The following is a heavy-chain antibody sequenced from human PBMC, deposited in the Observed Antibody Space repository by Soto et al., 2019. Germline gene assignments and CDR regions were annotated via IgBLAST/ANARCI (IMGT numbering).Heavy chain of an antibody. CDR1: GFTFSSYD. D-gene: IGHD2-8*01. CDR2: ISSNGGPT. V-gene: IGHV3-64D*06. Sequence: PGGSLRLSCSVSGFTFSSYDMNWVRKAPGKGQEYVSSISSNGGPTYYEDSVKGRLTISRENSKNKQYLQMSSLRADDTAVYYCSKDMCIDVWVQGTLVPVSS. CDR3: SKDMCIDV. J-gene: IGHJ4*02.